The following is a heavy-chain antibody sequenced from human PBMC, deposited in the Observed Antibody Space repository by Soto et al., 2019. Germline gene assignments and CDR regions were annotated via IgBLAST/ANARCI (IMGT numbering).Heavy chain of an antibody. Sequence: QVTLKESGPVLVKPTETLTLTCTVSGFSLSNARMGVSWIRQPPGKALEWLAHIFSNDETYYSTSLKSLVTISKDNSKSQVVLTITNVDPVDTATYYCARMTDIVVVAAAIYYYYGMDVWGQGTTVTVSS. D-gene: IGHD2-2*01. CDR3: ARMTDIVVVAAAIYYYYGMDV. V-gene: IGHV2-26*01. CDR1: GFSLSNARMG. CDR2: IFSNDET. J-gene: IGHJ6*02.